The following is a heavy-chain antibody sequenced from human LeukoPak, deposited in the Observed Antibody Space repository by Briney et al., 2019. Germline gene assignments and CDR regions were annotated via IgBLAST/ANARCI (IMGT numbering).Heavy chain of an antibody. V-gene: IGHV3-21*01. J-gene: IGHJ4*02. Sequence: GGSLRLSCAASGFTFSSYSMNWVRQAPGKGLEWVSSISSSSSYIYYADSVKGRFTISRDNAKNSLYLQMNSLRAEDTAVYYCARDPGTDSSSWLPPVRWGQETLVTVSS. CDR2: ISSSSSYI. CDR3: ARDPGTDSSSWLPPVR. CDR1: GFTFSSYS. D-gene: IGHD6-13*01.